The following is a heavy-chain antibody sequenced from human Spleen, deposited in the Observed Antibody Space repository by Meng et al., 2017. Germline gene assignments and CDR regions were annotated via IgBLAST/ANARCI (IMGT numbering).Heavy chain of an antibody. D-gene: IGHD3-10*01. CDR3: ARVRILPYYSVPHYFDY. J-gene: IGHJ4*02. V-gene: IGHV1-2*02. CDR2: INPNSGGT. CDR1: GYTFTAYY. Sequence: ASVKVSCKASGYTFTAYYIHWVRQAPGQGLEWMGWINPNSGGTNFAQKFQGRVTMTRDTSISTAHMELGRLRSDDTAVYYCARVRILPYYSVPHYFDYWGQGTLVTVSS.